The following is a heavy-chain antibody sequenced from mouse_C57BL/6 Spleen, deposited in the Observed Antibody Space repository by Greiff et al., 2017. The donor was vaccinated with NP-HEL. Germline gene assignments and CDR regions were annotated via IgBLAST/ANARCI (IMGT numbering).Heavy chain of an antibody. CDR3: ARSGGKGPMDY. CDR1: GYTFTDYY. D-gene: IGHD3-2*02. J-gene: IGHJ4*01. Sequence: EVQLQQSGPVLVKPGASVKMSCKASGYTFTDYYMNWVKQSHGKSLEWIGVINPYNGGTSYNQKFKGKATLTVDKSSSTAYMELNSLTSEDSAVYYCARSGGKGPMDYWGQGTSVTVSS. V-gene: IGHV1-19*01. CDR2: INPYNGGT.